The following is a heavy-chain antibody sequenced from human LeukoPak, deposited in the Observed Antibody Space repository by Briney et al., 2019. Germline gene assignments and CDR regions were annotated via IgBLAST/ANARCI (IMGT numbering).Heavy chain of an antibody. Sequence: PGGSLTLSCAASGFTFSSYTMTSVHQGPGKGLEWVSAISGSGGSTYYADSVKGRLTISRDNSKNTLYLQLNSLRAHDTAVYYCAKGVAMGYYGSGSPVDYWGQGTLVTVSS. V-gene: IGHV3-23*01. J-gene: IGHJ4*02. CDR1: GFTFSSYT. D-gene: IGHD3-10*01. CDR3: AKGVAMGYYGSGSPVDY. CDR2: ISGSGGST.